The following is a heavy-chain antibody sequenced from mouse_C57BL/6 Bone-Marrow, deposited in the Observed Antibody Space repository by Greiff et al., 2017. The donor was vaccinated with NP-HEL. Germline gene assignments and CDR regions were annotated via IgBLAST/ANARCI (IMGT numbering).Heavy chain of an antibody. CDR2: IDPSDSYT. J-gene: IGHJ2*01. Sequence: QVQLQQPGAELVMPGASVKLSCKASGYTFTSYWMHWVKQRPGQGLEWIGEIDPSDSYTNYTQKFKGKSTLTVDKASSTSYMQLSSLTSKDSAVYYCARSLTFFDYWGQGTTLTVSS. CDR3: ARSLTFFDY. CDR1: GYTFTSYW. V-gene: IGHV1-69*01. D-gene: IGHD1-3*01.